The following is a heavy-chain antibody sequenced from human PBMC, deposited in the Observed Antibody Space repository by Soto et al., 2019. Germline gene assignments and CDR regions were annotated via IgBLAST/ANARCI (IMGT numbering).Heavy chain of an antibody. CDR2: IIPIFGTA. CDR3: ARTTMAPIKYYYYGLDV. D-gene: IGHD4-17*01. J-gene: IGHJ6*02. Sequence: ASVKVSCKASGGTFSSYAISWVRQAPGQGLEWMGGIIPIFGTANYAQKFQGRVTITADESTSTAYMELSSLRSEDTAVSYCARTTMAPIKYYYYGLDVLGPGTTVSVPS. CDR1: GGTFSSYA. V-gene: IGHV1-69*13.